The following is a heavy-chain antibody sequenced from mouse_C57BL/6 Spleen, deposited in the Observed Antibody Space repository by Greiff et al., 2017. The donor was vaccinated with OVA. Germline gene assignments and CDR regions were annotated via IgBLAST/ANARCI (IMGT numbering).Heavy chain of an antibody. D-gene: IGHD2-5*01. CDR1: GYSITSGYD. J-gene: IGHJ4*01. CDR2: ISYSSST. V-gene: IGHV3-1*01. Sequence: VQLKESGPGMVKPSQSLSLTCTVTGYSITSGYDWHWIRHFPGNKLEWLGYISYSSSTNYNPSLNSRFSITHDTSKNQFFLKLNSVTTEDTATYYCAIGGLYSNYDYAMDYWGQGTSVTVSS. CDR3: AIGGLYSNYDYAMDY.